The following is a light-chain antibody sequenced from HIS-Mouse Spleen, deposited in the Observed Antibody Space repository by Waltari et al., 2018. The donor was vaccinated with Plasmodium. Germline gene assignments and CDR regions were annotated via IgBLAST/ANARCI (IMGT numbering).Light chain of an antibody. CDR1: SGSVSTSYY. Sequence: QTVVTQEPSFSVSPGGTVTLTCGLSSGSVSTSYYPSWYQQTPGQAPRTLIYSPNTRSSGVPDGFSGSILGNKAALTITGAQADDESDYYCVLYMGSGIWVFGGGTKLTVL. V-gene: IGLV8-61*01. J-gene: IGLJ2*01. CDR2: SPN. CDR3: VLYMGSGIWV.